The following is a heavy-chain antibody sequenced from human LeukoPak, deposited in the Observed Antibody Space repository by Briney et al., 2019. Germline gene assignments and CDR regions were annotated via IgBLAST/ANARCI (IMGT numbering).Heavy chain of an antibody. D-gene: IGHD3-10*01. Sequence: GGSLRLSCEGSGFTFSTSCMDWVRQAPGKGLQWVANIKPDGSDKYYAESVRGRFTISRDNAKNSLYLEMNSLTADDTAVYYCARDRGLRQYDYWGQGTLVTVSS. J-gene: IGHJ4*02. V-gene: IGHV3-7*04. CDR3: ARDRGLRQYDY. CDR2: IKPDGSDK. CDR1: GFTFSTSC.